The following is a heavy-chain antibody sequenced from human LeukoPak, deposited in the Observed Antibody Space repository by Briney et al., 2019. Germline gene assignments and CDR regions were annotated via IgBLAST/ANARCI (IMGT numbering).Heavy chain of an antibody. CDR1: GYPFTTYG. J-gene: IGHJ5*02. D-gene: IGHD3-9*01. CDR2: ISTYNGDT. V-gene: IGHV1-18*01. CDR3: AREWWGYDVLTGDNWFDP. Sequence: GASVKVSCKASGYPFTTYGINWVRQAPGQGLEWMGWISTYNGDTNYAQKFQGRVIMTTDTSTTTAYMELRSLRSDDTASYYCAREWWGYDVLTGDNWFDPWGQGTLVIVSS.